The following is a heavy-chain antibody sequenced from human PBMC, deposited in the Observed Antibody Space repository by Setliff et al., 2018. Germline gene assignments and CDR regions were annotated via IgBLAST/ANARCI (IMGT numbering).Heavy chain of an antibody. Sequence: ASVKVSCKTSGYIFTNYYIHWVRQAPGQGLEWMGWINANTGGTREVQKFQGRVTMTRDTSIDTAYMEVNRLTYDDTAVNYCARVGGYASAWHGIEAFDIWGQGTKVTVSS. CDR2: INANTGGT. D-gene: IGHD6-19*01. CDR1: GYIFTNYY. V-gene: IGHV1-2*02. J-gene: IGHJ3*02. CDR3: ARVGGYASAWHGIEAFDI.